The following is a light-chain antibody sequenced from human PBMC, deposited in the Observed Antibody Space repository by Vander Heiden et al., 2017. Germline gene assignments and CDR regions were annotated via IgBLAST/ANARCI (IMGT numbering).Light chain of an antibody. J-gene: IGLJ3*02. CDR3: VLYMGSGIWV. V-gene: IGLV8-61*01. CDR1: SGSVSSSYY. CDR2: STN. Sequence: QTVVTQGPSFSVSPGGTVTLTCGLSSGSVSSSYYPGWYQQTPGQAPRTLIHSTNTRSSGVPDRFSGSILGNKAALTITGAQADDEADYYCVLYMGSGIWVFGGGTKLTVL.